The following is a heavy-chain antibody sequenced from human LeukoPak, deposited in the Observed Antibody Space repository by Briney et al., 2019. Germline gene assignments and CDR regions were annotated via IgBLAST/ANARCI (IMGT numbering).Heavy chain of an antibody. CDR3: AKGVWTDYTITHFDY. J-gene: IGHJ4*02. CDR2: ISYDGSNK. CDR1: GFTFSSYG. V-gene: IGHV3-30*18. Sequence: GVSLRLSCAASGFTFSSYGMHWVRQAPGKGLEWVAVISYDGSNKYYADSVKGQFTISRDNSKNTLYLQMNSLRAEDTAVYYCAKGVWTDYTITHFDYWGQGTLVTVSS. D-gene: IGHD3/OR15-3a*01.